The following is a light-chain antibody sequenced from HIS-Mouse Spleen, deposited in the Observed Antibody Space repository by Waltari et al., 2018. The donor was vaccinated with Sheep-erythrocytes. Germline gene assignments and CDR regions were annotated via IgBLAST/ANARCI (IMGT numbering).Light chain of an antibody. CDR1: SSNIGSNY. J-gene: IGLJ1*01. V-gene: IGLV1-47*01. CDR3: CSYAGSYNHV. Sequence: QSVLTQPPSASGTPGQRVTISCSGSSSNIGSNYVYWYQQLPGPAPKLLIYRNNQRPSGVPDRFSGSKSGTSASLAISGLRSEDEADYYCCSYAGSYNHVFATGTKVTVL. CDR2: RNN.